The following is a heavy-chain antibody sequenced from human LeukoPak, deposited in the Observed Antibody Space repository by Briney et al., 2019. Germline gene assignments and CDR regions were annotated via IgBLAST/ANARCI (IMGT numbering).Heavy chain of an antibody. D-gene: IGHD3-22*01. J-gene: IGHJ4*02. V-gene: IGHV3-23*01. CDR3: AKRGVVIRVILVGFHKEAYYFDS. Sequence: GGSLRLSCAVSGITLSNYGMSWVRQAPGKGLEWVAGISGSGGRTNYADSVKGRFTISRDNPKNTLYLQMNSLRAEDTAVYFCAKRGVVIRVILVGFHKEAYYFDSWGQGALVTVSS. CDR2: ISGSGGRT. CDR1: GITLSNYG.